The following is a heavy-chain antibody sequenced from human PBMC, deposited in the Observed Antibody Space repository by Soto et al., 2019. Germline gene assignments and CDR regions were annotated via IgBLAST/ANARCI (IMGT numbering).Heavy chain of an antibody. CDR1: GFTFSSYW. J-gene: IGHJ6*02. D-gene: IGHD6-6*01. CDR3: ARDPRRRGPLYGMDV. CDR2: INSDGSST. V-gene: IGHV3-74*01. Sequence: GGSLRLSCAASGFTFSSYWMHWVRQAPGKGLVWVSRINSDGSSTSYADSVKGRFTISRDNAKNTLYLQMNSLRAEDTAVYYCARDPRRRGPLYGMDVWGQGTTVTVSS.